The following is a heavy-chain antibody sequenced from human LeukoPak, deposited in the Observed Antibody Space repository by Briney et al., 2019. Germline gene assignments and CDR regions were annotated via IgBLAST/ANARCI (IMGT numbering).Heavy chain of an antibody. J-gene: IGHJ3*01. CDR2: ISGNYGST. D-gene: IGHD2-21*02. CDR1: GFTFSSNA. CDR3: AKVVLLLTASDAFDF. Sequence: GGSLRLSCAASGFTFSSNAMSWVRQPPGKGLEWVSTISGNYGSTYYADSVKGRFTISRDNFKNTVFLRMNSLRAEDTAVYYCAKVVLLLTASDAFDFWGQGTKVTVSS. V-gene: IGHV3-23*01.